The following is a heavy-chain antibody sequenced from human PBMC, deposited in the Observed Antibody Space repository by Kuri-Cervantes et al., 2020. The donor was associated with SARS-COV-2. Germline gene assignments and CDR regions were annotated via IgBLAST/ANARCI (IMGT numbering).Heavy chain of an antibody. V-gene: IGHV3-21*01. CDR3: ARDAPSYYDSSGLTDY. Sequence: GESLKISCAASGFTLSSYNMNWVRQAPGKGLEWVSSINSSSSYIYYADSVKGRFTISRDNAKNSLYLQMNSLRAEDTAVYYCARDAPSYYDSSGLTDYWGQGTLVTVSS. CDR2: INSSSSYI. J-gene: IGHJ4*02. CDR1: GFTLSSYN. D-gene: IGHD3-22*01.